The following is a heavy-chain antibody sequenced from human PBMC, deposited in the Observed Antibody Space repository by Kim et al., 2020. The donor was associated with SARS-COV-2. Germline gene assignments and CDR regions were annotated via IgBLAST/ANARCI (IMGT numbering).Heavy chain of an antibody. CDR1: GGSLSSSSYY. CDR3: ARHQRYSSGWYF. CDR2: AYYIGNT. Sequence: SETLSLTCTVSGGSLSSSSYYWGWIRQPPGKGLEWIGTAYYIGNTYYNPSLKSRVTISVDTSKNQFSLKLGSVTAADTAVYYCARHQRYSSGWYF. V-gene: IGHV4-39*01. J-gene: IGHJ2*01. D-gene: IGHD6-19*01.